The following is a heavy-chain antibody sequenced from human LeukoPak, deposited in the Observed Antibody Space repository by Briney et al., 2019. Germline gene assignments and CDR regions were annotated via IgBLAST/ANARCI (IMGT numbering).Heavy chain of an antibody. CDR2: IYYSGST. Sequence: PSETLSLTCTVSGGSISSSSYYWGWIRQPPGKGLEWIGSIYYSGSTYYNPSLKSRVTISVDTSKNQFSLKLSSVTAADTAVYHCASSPNYGSRHLTWGQGTLVTVSS. V-gene: IGHV4-39*01. D-gene: IGHD3-10*01. CDR3: ASSPNYGSRHLT. J-gene: IGHJ4*02. CDR1: GGSISSSSYY.